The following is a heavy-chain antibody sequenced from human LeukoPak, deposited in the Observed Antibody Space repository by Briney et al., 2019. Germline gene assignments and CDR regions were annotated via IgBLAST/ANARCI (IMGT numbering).Heavy chain of an antibody. CDR1: GFTFSDYY. J-gene: IGHJ5*02. CDR3: ARYIVVVPAAIPGSGWFDP. V-gene: IGHV3-11*01. Sequence: GGSLRLSCAASGFTFSDYYMSWIRQAPGKGLEWVSYISSSGSTIYYADSVKGRFTISRDNAKNSLYLQMNRLRAEDTAVYYCARYIVVVPAAIPGSGWFDPWGQGTLVTVSS. CDR2: ISSSGSTI. D-gene: IGHD2-2*02.